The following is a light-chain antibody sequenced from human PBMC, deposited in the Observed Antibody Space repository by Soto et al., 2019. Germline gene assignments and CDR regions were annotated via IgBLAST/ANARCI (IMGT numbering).Light chain of an antibody. CDR3: QHHNSYSQT. J-gene: IGKJ1*01. V-gene: IGKV1-5*01. Sequence: DIQLTQSPPTLSASVGDRVTITCRASQSIRYYLAWYQQMPGKAPKLLVYGASSLQSWVPSRFSGSGSGTEFTLTISILQPDDFATYFCQHHNSYSQTFGQGTKVEIK. CDR1: QSIRYY. CDR2: GAS.